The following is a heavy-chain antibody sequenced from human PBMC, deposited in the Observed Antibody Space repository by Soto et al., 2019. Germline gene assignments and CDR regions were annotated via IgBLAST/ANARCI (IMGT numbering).Heavy chain of an antibody. CDR2: VNPNSGDV. CDR1: GYTFTNYD. V-gene: IGHV1-8*01. J-gene: IGHJ6*02. CDR3: ARVRVSVTIFGATRHYYYGMDV. D-gene: IGHD3-3*01. Sequence: QVQLVQSGAEVKKPGASVKVSCKASGYTFTNYDINWVRQATGHGLEWMGWVNPNSGDVGYAQKFRGRVTITRTPPIPAAYMALSSLRSEDTAVYYCARVRVSVTIFGATRHYYYGMDVWGQGTTVTVSS.